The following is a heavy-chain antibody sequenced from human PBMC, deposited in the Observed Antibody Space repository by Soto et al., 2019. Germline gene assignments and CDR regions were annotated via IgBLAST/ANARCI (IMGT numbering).Heavy chain of an antibody. CDR1: GDSFTSYW. CDR2: IYPGDSDT. Sequence: ESQKVSCKGSGDSFTSYWIGWVSQMPGKGLEWMGIIYPGDSDTRYSPSFQGQVTISADKSISTAYLQWSSLKASDTAMYYCARQRHSGWYYYGMDVWGQGTTVTVSS. J-gene: IGHJ6*02. V-gene: IGHV5-51*01. CDR3: ARQRHSGWYYYGMDV. D-gene: IGHD6-19*01.